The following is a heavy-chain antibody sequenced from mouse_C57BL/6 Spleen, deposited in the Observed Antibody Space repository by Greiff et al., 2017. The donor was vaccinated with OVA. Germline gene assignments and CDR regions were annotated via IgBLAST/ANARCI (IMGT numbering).Heavy chain of an antibody. V-gene: IGHV1-26*01. Sequence: EVQLQQSGPELVKPEASVKISCKASGYTFTDYYMNWVKQSHGKSLEWIGDINPNNGGTSYNQKFKGKATLTVDKSSSTAYMELRSLTSEDSAVYYCARSNYYYGSSYHFDYWGQGTTLTVSS. CDR1: GYTFTDYY. J-gene: IGHJ2*01. CDR2: INPNNGGT. CDR3: ARSNYYYGSSYHFDY. D-gene: IGHD1-1*01.